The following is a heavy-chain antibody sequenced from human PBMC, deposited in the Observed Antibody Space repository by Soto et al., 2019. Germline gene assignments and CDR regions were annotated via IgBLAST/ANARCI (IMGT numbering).Heavy chain of an antibody. CDR1: GGTFSSYT. CDR2: IIPILGIA. CDR3: ARAITTVSAFDI. V-gene: IGHV1-69*02. J-gene: IGHJ3*02. Sequence: QVQLVQSGAEVKKPGSSVKVSCKASGGTFSSYTISWVRQAPGQGLEWMGRIIPILGIANYAQKFQGRVTNTADKSTSTAYMELSSLRSEDTAVYYCARAITTVSAFDILGQGTMVTVSS. D-gene: IGHD3-22*01.